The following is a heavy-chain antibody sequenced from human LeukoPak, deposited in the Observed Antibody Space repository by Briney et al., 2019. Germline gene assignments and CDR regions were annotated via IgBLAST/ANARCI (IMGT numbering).Heavy chain of an antibody. D-gene: IGHD6-19*01. V-gene: IGHV3-48*02. CDR2: ISSSSSTV. CDR3: ASVGHATGWYYFDD. J-gene: IGHJ4*02. Sequence: GGSLRLSCAASGFTFSSYSMNWVRQAPGKGLEWVSYISSSSSTVYYADSVKGRFTISRDNAKNSLYLQMNSLRDEDTAVYYCASVGHATGWYYFDDWGQGTLVTVSS. CDR1: GFTFSSYS.